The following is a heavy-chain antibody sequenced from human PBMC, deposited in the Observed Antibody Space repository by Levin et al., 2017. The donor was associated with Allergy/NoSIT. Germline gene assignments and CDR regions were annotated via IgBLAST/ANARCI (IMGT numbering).Heavy chain of an antibody. CDR3: ARQGTVRIVGATTPNLDY. V-gene: IGHV4-39*01. J-gene: IGHJ4*02. D-gene: IGHD1-26*01. CDR2: IYYSGST. Sequence: SETLSLTCTVSGGSISSSSYYWGWIRQPPGKGLEWIGSIYYSGSTYYNPSLKSRVTISVDTSKNQFSLKLSSVTAADTAVYYCARQGTVRIVGATTPNLDYWGQGTLVTVSS. CDR1: GGSISSSSYY.